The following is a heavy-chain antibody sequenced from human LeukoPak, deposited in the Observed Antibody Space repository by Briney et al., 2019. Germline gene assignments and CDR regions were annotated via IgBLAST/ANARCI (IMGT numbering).Heavy chain of an antibody. CDR2: LYHGEST. CDR1: GYSISSGHY. D-gene: IGHD3-10*01. Sequence: PSETLSLTCTVSGYSISSGHYWAWIRPTPGKGLEWIGSLYHGESTHYDPSLKSRVTISLDTSKNQFSLRLTSVTAADTAVYYCARVPPLRGISFQYFYYMDVWGKGTTVTISS. V-gene: IGHV4-38-2*02. CDR3: ARVPPLRGISFQYFYYMDV. J-gene: IGHJ6*03.